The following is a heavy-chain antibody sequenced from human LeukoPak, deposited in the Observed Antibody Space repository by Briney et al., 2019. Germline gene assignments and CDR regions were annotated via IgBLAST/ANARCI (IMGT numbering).Heavy chain of an antibody. CDR2: ISYDGSNK. CDR1: GFTFSSYG. J-gene: IGHJ4*02. Sequence: GSSLRLSCAASGFTFSSYGMHWVRQAPGKGLEWVAVISYDGSNKYYADSVKGRFTISRDNSKNTLYLQMNSLRAEDTAVYYCAKDTRLVIDYWGQGTLVTVSS. CDR3: AKDTRLVIDY. V-gene: IGHV3-30*18. D-gene: IGHD6-19*01.